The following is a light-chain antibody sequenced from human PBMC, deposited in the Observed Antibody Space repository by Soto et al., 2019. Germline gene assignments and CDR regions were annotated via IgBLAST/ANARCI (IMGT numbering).Light chain of an antibody. Sequence: QSVLTQPASVSGSPGQSITISCTGTSSDVGRYNLVSWYQQYPGKAPKLMIYDVSKRPSGVPDRFSGSKSGNTASLTVSALQAEDEADYYCSSYTDRNNLVFGTGTKVTVL. CDR2: DVS. V-gene: IGLV2-8*01. CDR3: SSYTDRNNLV. CDR1: SSDVGRYNL. J-gene: IGLJ1*01.